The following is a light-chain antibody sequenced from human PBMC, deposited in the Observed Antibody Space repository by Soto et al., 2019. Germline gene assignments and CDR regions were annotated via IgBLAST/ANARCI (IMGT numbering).Light chain of an antibody. Sequence: EIVMTQSPATLSVSPGERATLSCRASQSVNSNLAWYQQKPGHSPRLLIYGASTRVTGIPARFSGSGSGTEFTLTISSLQSEDFEIYYCQQHKSWPPVFCQGTKLEIK. CDR1: QSVNSN. J-gene: IGKJ2*01. CDR2: GAS. V-gene: IGKV3-15*01. CDR3: QQHKSWPPV.